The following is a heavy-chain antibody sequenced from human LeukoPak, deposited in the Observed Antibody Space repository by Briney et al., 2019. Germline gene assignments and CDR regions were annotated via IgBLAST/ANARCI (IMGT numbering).Heavy chain of an antibody. V-gene: IGHV3-23*01. D-gene: IGHD3-22*01. Sequence: GGSLRLSCAASGFTFSSYAMSWVRQAPGKGLEWVSAIRGSGGSTYYAHSVKGQFNLCRDNSKNTLYLQMNSLRAEDTAVYYCATGPITYYYDTSGYYSGFDYWGQGTLVTVSS. CDR3: ATGPITYYYDTSGYYSGFDY. CDR1: GFTFSSYA. CDR2: IRGSGGST. J-gene: IGHJ4*02.